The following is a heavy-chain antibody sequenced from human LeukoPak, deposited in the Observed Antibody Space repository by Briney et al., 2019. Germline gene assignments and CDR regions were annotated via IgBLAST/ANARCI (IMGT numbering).Heavy chain of an antibody. CDR2: INPNSGGT. J-gene: IGHJ3*02. CDR1: GYTFTGYY. Sequence: ASVKVSCKASGYTFTGYYMHCVRQAPGQGLEWMGRINPNSGGTNYAQKFQGRVTMTRDTSISTAYMELSRLRSDDTAVDYCASPWYNWNDDAFDIWGQGTMVTVSS. CDR3: ASPWYNWNDDAFDI. D-gene: IGHD1-20*01. V-gene: IGHV1-2*06.